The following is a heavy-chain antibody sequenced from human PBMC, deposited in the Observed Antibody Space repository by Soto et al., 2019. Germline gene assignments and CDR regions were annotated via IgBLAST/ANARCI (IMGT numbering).Heavy chain of an antibody. CDR2: ISGSGGSP. CDR1: GFSFRTYT. J-gene: IGHJ4*02. Sequence: PGGSLRLSCAASGFSFRTYTMSWVRQAPGKGLEWLSVISGSGGSPSYADSVQGRLVISRDNARNTLYLHMNSLRAEDTAMYYCAKARCTTTDCYVPDYWGRGTLVTVSS. V-gene: IGHV3-23*01. CDR3: AKARCTTTDCYVPDY. D-gene: IGHD1-26*01.